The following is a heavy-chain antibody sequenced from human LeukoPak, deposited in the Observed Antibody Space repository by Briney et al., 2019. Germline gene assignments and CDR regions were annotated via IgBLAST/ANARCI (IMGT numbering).Heavy chain of an antibody. CDR2: IFYSGST. J-gene: IGHJ5*02. D-gene: IGHD6-19*01. CDR3: ARAPGSSGWYVYWFDP. Sequence: SETLSLTCTVSSGSISTSNYYWGWVRQPPGKALEWIGNIFYSGSTYYSPSLKSRVTISVDTSKNQFSLKLSSVTAADTAVYYCARAPGSSGWYVYWFDPWGQGTLVTVSS. V-gene: IGHV4-39*07. CDR1: SGSISTSNYY.